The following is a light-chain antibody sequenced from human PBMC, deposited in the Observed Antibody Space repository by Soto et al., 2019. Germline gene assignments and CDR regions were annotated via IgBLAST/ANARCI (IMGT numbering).Light chain of an antibody. J-gene: IGLJ3*02. CDR2: DVS. Sequence: QSALTQPASVSGSPGQSITISCTGTSSDVGGYNYVSWYQRHPGKAPKLMIYDVSNRPSGVSNRFSGSKSGNTASLTISGLQAEDEADYYCSSYTSSSVWVFGGGTKVTVL. CDR3: SSYTSSSVWV. CDR1: SSDVGGYNY. V-gene: IGLV2-14*01.